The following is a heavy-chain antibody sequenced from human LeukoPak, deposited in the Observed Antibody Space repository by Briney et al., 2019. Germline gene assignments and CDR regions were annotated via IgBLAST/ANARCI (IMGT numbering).Heavy chain of an antibody. CDR3: ARDFAMLDCWSGYSPFHP. J-gene: IGHJ5*02. CDR2: INPNSGGT. CDR1: GYTFTGYY. D-gene: IGHD3-3*01. Sequence: GSSGKVSCKASGYTFTGYYMHWVRQAPGQGLEWMGRINPNSGGTNYAQKFQGRVTMTRDTSISTAYMELSRLRSDHTAVYYCARDFAMLDCWSGYSPFHPWVQGTLVTVSS. V-gene: IGHV1-2*06.